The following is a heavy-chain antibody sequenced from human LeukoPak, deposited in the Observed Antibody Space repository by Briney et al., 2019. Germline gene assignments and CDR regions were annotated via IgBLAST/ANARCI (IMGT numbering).Heavy chain of an antibody. J-gene: IGHJ4*02. V-gene: IGHV4-61*02. CDR1: GGSISSGSYY. CDR3: ARQVVAAATTFDY. Sequence: SETPSLTCTVSGGSISSGSYYWTWIRQPAGKGLEWIGCIYSSGSTNYNPSLKSRVTISVDTSKNQFSLKVNSVTAADTAVYYCARQVVAAATTFDYWGQGTLVTVSS. CDR2: IYSSGST. D-gene: IGHD2-15*01.